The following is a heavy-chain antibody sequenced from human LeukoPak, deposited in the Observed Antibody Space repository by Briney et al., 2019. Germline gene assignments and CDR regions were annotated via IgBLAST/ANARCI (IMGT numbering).Heavy chain of an antibody. CDR1: GFTFSSYS. V-gene: IGHV3-48*01. J-gene: IGHJ4*02. CDR3: ARGDCSGGSCYLSLTTIDY. Sequence: GGSLRLSCAASGFTFSSYSMNWVRQAPGKGLEWVSYISSSSNTIYYADSVKGRFTISRDNAKNSLYLQMNSLRAEDTAVYYCARGDCSGGSCYLSLTTIDYWGQGTLVTVSS. CDR2: ISSSSNTI. D-gene: IGHD2-15*01.